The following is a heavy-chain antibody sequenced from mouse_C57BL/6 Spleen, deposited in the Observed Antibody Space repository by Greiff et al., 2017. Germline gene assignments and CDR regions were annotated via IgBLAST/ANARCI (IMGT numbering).Heavy chain of an antibody. CDR1: GFTFSSYA. CDR3: TREGDGKGAMDY. D-gene: IGHD2-1*01. J-gene: IGHJ4*01. Sequence: EVQLVESGEGLVKPGGSLKLSCAASGFTFSSYAMSWVRQTPEKRLEWVAYISGGGDYIYYAATVQGRFTISRDNARNTLYLQMSSLKSEDTAMYYCTREGDGKGAMDYWGQGTSVTVSA. V-gene: IGHV5-9-1*02. CDR2: ISGGGDYI.